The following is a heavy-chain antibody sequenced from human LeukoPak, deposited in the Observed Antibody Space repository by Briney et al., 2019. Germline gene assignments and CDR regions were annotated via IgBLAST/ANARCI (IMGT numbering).Heavy chain of an antibody. V-gene: IGHV1-18*01. Sequence: GASVKVSCKASGYTFTSYGISWVRQAPGQGLEWMGWISAYNGNTNYAQKLQGRATMTTDTSTSTAYMELRSLRSDDTAVYYCARVGSPNDYYDSSGYYYVEWFDPWGQGTLVTVSS. CDR2: ISAYNGNT. CDR3: ARVGSPNDYYDSSGYYYVEWFDP. D-gene: IGHD3-22*01. J-gene: IGHJ5*02. CDR1: GYTFTSYG.